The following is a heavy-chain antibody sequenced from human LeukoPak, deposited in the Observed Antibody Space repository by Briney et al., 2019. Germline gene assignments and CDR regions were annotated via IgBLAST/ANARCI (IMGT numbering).Heavy chain of an antibody. D-gene: IGHD6-19*01. Sequence: GGSLRLSCAASGFIFSNYAMHWVRQAPDKGLEWVALISYDGSDKYHADSVKGRFTVSRDNSKNTLYLQMNSLRAEDTAVYYCTTPGGSGWRPLAFWGQGTLVTVSS. CDR3: TTPGGSGWRPLAF. V-gene: IGHV3-30*03. CDR1: GFIFSNYA. J-gene: IGHJ4*02. CDR2: ISYDGSDK.